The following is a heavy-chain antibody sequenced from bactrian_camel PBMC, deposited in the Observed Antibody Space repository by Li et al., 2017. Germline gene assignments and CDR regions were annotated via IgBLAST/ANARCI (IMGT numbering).Heavy chain of an antibody. CDR1: GDTGRSFC. J-gene: IGHJ4*01. D-gene: IGHD3*01. CDR2: ISGGGTT. Sequence: HVQLVETGVGSVQAGVSMRLSCAASGDTGRSFCMGWFRQAPGKEREGVAAISGGGTTYYADSVQGRFAISQDKAKNTVFLQMNSLKPEDTSVYYCAAVAEGRTVEGGVSLWTLFESGYWGQGTQVTVS. CDR3: AAVAEGRTVEGGVSLWTLFESGY. V-gene: IGHV3S55*01.